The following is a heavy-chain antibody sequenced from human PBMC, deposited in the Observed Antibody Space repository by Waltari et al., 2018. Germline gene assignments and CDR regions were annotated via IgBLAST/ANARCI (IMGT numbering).Heavy chain of an antibody. CDR3: ARLGDYYDSSGYLGFDY. Sequence: QVQLVQSGAEVKKPGSSVKVSCKASGGTFSSYALSCVRQAPGQGLEWMGGIIPIFGTANYAQKFQGRVTITTDESTSTAYMELSSLRSEDTAVYYCARLGDYYDSSGYLGFDYWGQGTLVTVSS. V-gene: IGHV1-69*05. D-gene: IGHD3-22*01. J-gene: IGHJ4*02. CDR2: IIPIFGTA. CDR1: GGTFSSYA.